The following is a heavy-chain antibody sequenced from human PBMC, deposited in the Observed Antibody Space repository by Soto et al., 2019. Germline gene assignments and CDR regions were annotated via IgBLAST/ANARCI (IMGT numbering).Heavy chain of an antibody. J-gene: IGHJ4*02. CDR1: GFSLSTSGVG. V-gene: IGHV2-5*02. CDR3: AQTTEGYDSSGYYNKGVDY. D-gene: IGHD3-22*01. CDR2: IYWDDDK. Sequence: QITLKESGPTLVKPTQTLTLTCTFSGFSLSTSGVGVGWIRQPPGKALEWLALIYWDDDKRYSPSLKSRLTITKDNSKSQVVLTMTNMGPVDTATYYCAQTTEGYDSSGYYNKGVDYWGQGTLVTVSS.